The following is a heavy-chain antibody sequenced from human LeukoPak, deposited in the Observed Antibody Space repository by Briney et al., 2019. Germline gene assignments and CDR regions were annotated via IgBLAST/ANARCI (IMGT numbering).Heavy chain of an antibody. V-gene: IGHV1-3*01. CDR2: INAGNGNT. D-gene: IGHD3-16*01. CDR1: GFTFSSYA. Sequence: PGGSLRLSCAASGFTFSSYAMHWVRQAPGQRLEWMGWINAGNGNTKYSQKFQGRVTITRDTSASTAYMELSSLRSEDTAVYYCARVMITFGPGAFDIWGQGTMVTVSS. CDR3: ARVMITFGPGAFDI. J-gene: IGHJ3*02.